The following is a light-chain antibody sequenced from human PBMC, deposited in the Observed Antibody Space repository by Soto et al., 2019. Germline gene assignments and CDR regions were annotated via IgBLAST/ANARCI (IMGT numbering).Light chain of an antibody. CDR3: QRYISSIT. Sequence: IVLARSPGTLALSADQRAPLSFRASQSVSSNYLAWYQPKPGKAPGLLIYGASSTATGIPDRFSGSGSGTDFTIPITRLEPDDSALYYCQRYISSITFGQGTRLEIK. J-gene: IGKJ5*01. V-gene: IGKV3-20*01. CDR1: QSVSSNY. CDR2: GAS.